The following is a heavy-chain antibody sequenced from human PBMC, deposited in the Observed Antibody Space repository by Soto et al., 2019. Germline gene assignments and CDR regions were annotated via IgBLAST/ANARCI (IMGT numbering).Heavy chain of an antibody. Sequence: SVKVSCKASGGTFSSYAISWVRQAPGQGLEWMGGIIPIFGTANYAQKFQGRVTITADESTSTAYMELSSVTAADTAIYYCARSGHSHGLVFDSWGHGTLVTVSS. CDR2: IIPIFGTA. J-gene: IGHJ4*01. CDR3: ARSGHSHGLVFDS. CDR1: GGTFSSYA. D-gene: IGHD5-18*01. V-gene: IGHV1-69*13.